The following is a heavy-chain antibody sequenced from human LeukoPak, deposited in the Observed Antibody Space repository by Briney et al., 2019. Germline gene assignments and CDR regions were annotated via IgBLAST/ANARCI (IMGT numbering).Heavy chain of an antibody. CDR3: TKDGRVASAATRPTYYYGMDV. Sequence: GGSLRLSCAASGFTFSNYNINWVRQAPGKGLEWVSCISSRGSYIYYADSVKGRSTISRDNAKNSLYLQMNSLRAEDTAVYYCTKDGRVASAATRPTYYYGMDVWGQGTTVIVSS. D-gene: IGHD2-15*01. CDR1: GFTFSNYN. J-gene: IGHJ6*02. V-gene: IGHV3-21*01. CDR2: ISSRGSYI.